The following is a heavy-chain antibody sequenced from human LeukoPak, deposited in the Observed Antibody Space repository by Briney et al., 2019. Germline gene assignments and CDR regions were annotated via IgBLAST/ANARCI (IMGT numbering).Heavy chain of an antibody. CDR2: ISAYNGNT. CDR3: ARDPYPGGSHHFDY. D-gene: IGHD1-26*01. CDR1: GYTFTSYG. Sequence: AASVKVSRKASGYTFTSYGISWVRQAPGQGLEWMEWISAYNGNTNYAQKLQGRVTMTTDTSTSTAYMELRSLRSDDTAVYYCARDPYPGGSHHFDYWGQGTLVTVSS. V-gene: IGHV1-18*01. J-gene: IGHJ4*02.